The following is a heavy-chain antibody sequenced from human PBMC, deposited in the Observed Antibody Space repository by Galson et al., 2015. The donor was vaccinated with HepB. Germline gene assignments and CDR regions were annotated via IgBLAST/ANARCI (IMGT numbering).Heavy chain of an antibody. CDR2: INPYSGVT. J-gene: IGHJ4*02. CDR1: GYNFTGYY. CDR3: ARLYGDFERHPHEY. Sequence: SVKVSCKASGYNFTGYYMHWVRQAPGQGLEWMGRINPYSGVTNFAQRFQGRVTMTRDTSISTAYMELGRLRSDDTAVYYCARLYGDFERHPHEYWGQGNLVTVSS. D-gene: IGHD4-17*01. V-gene: IGHV1-2*06.